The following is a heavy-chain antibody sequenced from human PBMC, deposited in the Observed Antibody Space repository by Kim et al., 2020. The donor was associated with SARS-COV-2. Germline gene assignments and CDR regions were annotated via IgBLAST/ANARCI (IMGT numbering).Heavy chain of an antibody. CDR2: IYYNGNT. Sequence: SETLSLTCTVSGGSISRYYWSWIRQPPGKGLEWIGYIYYNGNTNYNPSLKSRVTILVDTSKNQFSLKLSSVTAADTAVYYCARHESTLYKYALDYWGQGTLVTVSS. J-gene: IGHJ4*02. V-gene: IGHV4-59*01. D-gene: IGHD2-2*01. CDR1: GGSISRYY. CDR3: ARHESTLYKYALDY.